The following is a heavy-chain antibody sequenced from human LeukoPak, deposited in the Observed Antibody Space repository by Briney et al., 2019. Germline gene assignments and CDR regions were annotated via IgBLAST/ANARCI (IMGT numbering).Heavy chain of an antibody. Sequence: PGGSLRLSCAASGINFRSSGMHWVRQAPGKGLEWVTFIQNDGSDKYYAASVKGRFTISRDNSKNTVYLHMASLRADDTALYYCAREGERAVPGRFDQWGQGTLVTVSS. V-gene: IGHV3-30*02. CDR3: AREGERAVPGRFDQ. CDR2: IQNDGSDK. CDR1: GINFRSSG. J-gene: IGHJ4*02. D-gene: IGHD6-13*01.